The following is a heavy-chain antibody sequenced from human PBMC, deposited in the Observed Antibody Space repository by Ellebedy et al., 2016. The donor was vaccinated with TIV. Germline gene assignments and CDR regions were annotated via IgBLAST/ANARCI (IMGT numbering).Heavy chain of an antibody. CDR2: ISSSSSTI. CDR3: AELTSSASDI. CDR1: GFTFSSYS. Sequence: PGGSLRLSCAASGFTFSSYSMNWVRQAPGKGLEWVSYISSSSSTIHYADSVKGRFTVARDTAKNSLYLQMNSLRDEDTAVYNCAELTSSASDIWGQGTMVIVSS. V-gene: IGHV3-48*02. J-gene: IGHJ3*02. D-gene: IGHD3-10*01.